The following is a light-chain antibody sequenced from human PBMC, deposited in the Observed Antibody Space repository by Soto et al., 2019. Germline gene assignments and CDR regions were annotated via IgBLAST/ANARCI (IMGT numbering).Light chain of an antibody. CDR2: GAS. CDR1: QSVSSSY. Sequence: EIVVTQSPGTLSLSPGERATLSCRASQSVSSSYLAWYQQKPGQAPRLLIYGASSRATAIPDRFSGSGSGTDFTLTISRLEPADFEVYYCQQYGRSQRTFGGGNKVEIK. V-gene: IGKV3-20*01. J-gene: IGKJ4*01. CDR3: QQYGRSQRT.